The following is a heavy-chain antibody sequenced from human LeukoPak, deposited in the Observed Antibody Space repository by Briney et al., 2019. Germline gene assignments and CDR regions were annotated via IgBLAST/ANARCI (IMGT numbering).Heavy chain of an antibody. J-gene: IGHJ4*02. Sequence: SETLSLTCTVSGGSISSSSYYWGWIRQPPGKGLEWIGSIYYSGSTYYNPSLKSRVTISVDTSKNQFSLKLSSVTAADTAVYYCARGARIQLWFYFDYWGQGTLVTVSS. V-gene: IGHV4-39*01. D-gene: IGHD5-18*01. CDR3: ARGARIQLWFYFDY. CDR1: GGSISSSSYY. CDR2: IYYSGST.